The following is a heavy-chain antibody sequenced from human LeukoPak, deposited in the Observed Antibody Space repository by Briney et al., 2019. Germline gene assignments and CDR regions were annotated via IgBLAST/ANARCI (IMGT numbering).Heavy chain of an antibody. Sequence: ESGPTLVKPIQTLTLTCAFSGFSLRTSGVGVGWIRQPPGKALEWLALIYWDDDKRYSPSLKSRLTITKDTSKNQVVLTMTNMDPVDTATYYCAHAKDGDYTYDYWGQGTLVTVSS. V-gene: IGHV2-5*02. CDR1: GFSLRTSGVG. CDR2: IYWDDDK. J-gene: IGHJ4*02. CDR3: AHAKDGDYTYDY. D-gene: IGHD4-17*01.